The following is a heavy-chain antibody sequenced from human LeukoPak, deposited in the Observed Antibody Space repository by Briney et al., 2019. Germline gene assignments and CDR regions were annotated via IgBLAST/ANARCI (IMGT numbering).Heavy chain of an antibody. J-gene: IGHJ4*02. Sequence: SETLSLTCAVYGVSFSGYYWSWIRQPPGKGLEWIGEINHSGSTNYNPSLKSRVTISVDTSKNQFSLKLSSVTAADTAVYYCARGLRGYTDYWGQGTLVTVSS. CDR2: INHSGST. CDR1: GVSFSGYY. V-gene: IGHV4-34*01. D-gene: IGHD3-16*02. CDR3: ARGLRGYTDY.